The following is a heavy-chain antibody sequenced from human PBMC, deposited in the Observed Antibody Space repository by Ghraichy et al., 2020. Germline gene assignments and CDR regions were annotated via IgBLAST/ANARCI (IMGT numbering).Heavy chain of an antibody. D-gene: IGHD1-26*01. J-gene: IGHJ6*02. CDR2: IRSKANSYAT. Sequence: GGSLRLSCAASGFTFSGSAMHWVRQASGKGLEWVGRIRSKANSYATAYAASVKGRFTISRDDSKNTAYLQMNSLKTEDTAVYYCTRHVEGASVKWVVGKNYYYYGMDVWGQGTTVTVSS. CDR1: GFTFSGSA. CDR3: TRHVEGASVKWVVGKNYYYYGMDV. V-gene: IGHV3-73*01.